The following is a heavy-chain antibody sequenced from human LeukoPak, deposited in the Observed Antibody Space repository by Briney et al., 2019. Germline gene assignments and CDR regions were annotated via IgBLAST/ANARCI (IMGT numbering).Heavy chain of an antibody. Sequence: GRSLRLSCAASGFIFSNYGIHWVRQAPGKGLEWVSVIYSGGSTKYADSVKGRFSISRDNSKNTLYLQMNSLRAEDTAVYYCARDPRTIKDAFDIWGQGTMVTVSS. CDR2: IYSGGST. V-gene: IGHV3-66*01. CDR1: GFIFSNYG. D-gene: IGHD4/OR15-4a*01. CDR3: ARDPRTIKDAFDI. J-gene: IGHJ3*02.